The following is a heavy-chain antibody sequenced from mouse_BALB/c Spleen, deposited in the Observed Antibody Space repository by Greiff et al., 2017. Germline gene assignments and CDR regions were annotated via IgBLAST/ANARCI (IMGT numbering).Heavy chain of an antibody. CDR1: GFTFSSYA. CDR3: ARDGGLLYFDV. CDR2: ISSGGST. D-gene: IGHD1-1*01. J-gene: IGHJ1*01. Sequence: EVKLVESGGGLVKPGGSLKLSCAASGFTFSSYAMSWVRQTPEKRLEWVASISSGGSTYYPDSVKGRFTISRDNSQSILYLQMNTLRAEDSATYYCARDGGLLYFDVWGAGTTVTVSS. V-gene: IGHV5-6-5*01.